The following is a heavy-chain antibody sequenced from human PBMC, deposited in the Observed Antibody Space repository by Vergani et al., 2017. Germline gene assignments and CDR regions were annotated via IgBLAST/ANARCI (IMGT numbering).Heavy chain of an antibody. Sequence: QVQLQQWGAGLLKPSETLSLTCAVYGGSFSGYYWSWIRQPPGKGLEWIGEINHSGSTNYNPSLKSRVTISVDTSKNQFSLKLSSVTAADTAVYYCARDSGYTYGYPNFDYWGQGTLVTVSS. V-gene: IGHV4-34*01. CDR3: ARDSGYTYGYPNFDY. J-gene: IGHJ4*02. CDR1: GGSFSGYY. D-gene: IGHD5-18*01. CDR2: INHSGST.